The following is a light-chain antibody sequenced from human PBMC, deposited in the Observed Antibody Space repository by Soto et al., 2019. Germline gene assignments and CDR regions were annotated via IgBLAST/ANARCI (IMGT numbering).Light chain of an antibody. CDR3: AAWYDSLSGWV. V-gene: IGLV1-47*01. Sequence: QSVLTQPPSASGTPGQRVTIFCSGSSSNIGSNYVYWYQHLPGTAPKLLIYKNNQRPSGVPDRFSGSKSGTSASLAISGRRSEDEADYYCAAWYDSLSGWVFGGGTKLTVL. J-gene: IGLJ3*02. CDR1: SSNIGSNY. CDR2: KNN.